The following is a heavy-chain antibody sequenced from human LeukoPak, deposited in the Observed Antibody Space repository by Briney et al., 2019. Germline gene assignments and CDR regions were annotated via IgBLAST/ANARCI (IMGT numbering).Heavy chain of an antibody. V-gene: IGHV1-18*01. Sequence: ASVKVSCKASGYTFTSYGINWVRQAPGQGLEWMGWISAYNGDTNYAQKLQGRVTMTTDTSTSTAYMELRSLRSDDTAVYYCARGLGGVGAAPFDYWGQGTLVTVSS. CDR2: ISAYNGDT. CDR1: GYTFTSYG. CDR3: ARGLGGVGAAPFDY. D-gene: IGHD2-15*01. J-gene: IGHJ4*02.